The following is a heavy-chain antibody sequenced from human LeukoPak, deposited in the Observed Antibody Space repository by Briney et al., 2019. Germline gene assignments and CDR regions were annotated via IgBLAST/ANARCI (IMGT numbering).Heavy chain of an antibody. Sequence: GGSLRLSCAASGFTFSNHSMNWVRQAPGKGLEWVSSISSSSSYIYYADSVKGRFTISRDNAKNSLYLQMNSLRAEDTAVYYCARSMTVYYYYMDVWGKGTTVTVSS. J-gene: IGHJ6*03. CDR3: ARSMTVYYYYMDV. CDR1: GFTFSNHS. V-gene: IGHV3-21*01. D-gene: IGHD3-22*01. CDR2: ISSSSSYI.